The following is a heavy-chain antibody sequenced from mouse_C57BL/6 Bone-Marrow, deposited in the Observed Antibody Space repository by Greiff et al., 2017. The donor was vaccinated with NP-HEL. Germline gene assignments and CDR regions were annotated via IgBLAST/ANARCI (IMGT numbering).Heavy chain of an antibody. D-gene: IGHD1-1*01. J-gene: IGHJ1*03. CDR1: GFNIKDDY. CDR3: TGGYGSSLDWYFDV. V-gene: IGHV14-4*01. CDR2: IDPENGDT. Sequence: EVQLQQSGAELVRPGASVKLSCTASGFNIKDDYMHWVKQRPEQGLEWIGWIDPENGDTEYASKFQGKATITADTSSNTAYLQLSSLTSEDTAVYYCTGGYGSSLDWYFDVWGTGTTVTVSS.